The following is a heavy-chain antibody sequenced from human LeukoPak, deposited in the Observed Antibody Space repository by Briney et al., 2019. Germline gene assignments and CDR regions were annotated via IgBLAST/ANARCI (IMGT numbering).Heavy chain of an antibody. Sequence: ASVKVSCKASGYNFISYGISWVRQAPGQGLEWMGWISAYNGNTNYAQKLQGRVTMTTDTSTSTAYMELRSLRSDDTAVYYCARGSGGIAAAGTGDYWGQGTLVTVSS. D-gene: IGHD6-13*01. CDR2: ISAYNGNT. CDR1: GYNFISYG. CDR3: ARGSGGIAAAGTGDY. J-gene: IGHJ4*02. V-gene: IGHV1-18*01.